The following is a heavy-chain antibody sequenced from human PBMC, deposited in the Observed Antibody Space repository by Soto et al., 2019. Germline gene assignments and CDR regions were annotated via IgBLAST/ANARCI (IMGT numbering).Heavy chain of an antibody. D-gene: IGHD3-9*01. CDR3: ARGANYDILTGD. CDR2: ISYDGSNK. Sequence: QVQLVESGGGVVQPGRSLRLSCAASGFTFSSYAMHWVRQAPGKGLEWVAVISYDGSNKYYADTVKGRFTISRDNSKNTRYLQMTSLRAEDTAVYYCARGANYDILTGDWGQGTLVTVSS. CDR1: GFTFSSYA. J-gene: IGHJ4*02. V-gene: IGHV3-30-3*01.